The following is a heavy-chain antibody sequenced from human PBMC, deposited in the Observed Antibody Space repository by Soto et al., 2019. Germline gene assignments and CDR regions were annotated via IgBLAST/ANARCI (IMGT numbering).Heavy chain of an antibody. Sequence: SETLSLTCTVAGGSMSSYYWRWIRQPPGKGLEWIGYIYYSGSTNYNPSLKSRVTISVDTSKNQLSLKLSSVTAADTAVYYCARVLTGYYSVFSAFDIWGQGKMVT. V-gene: IGHV4-59*01. CDR2: IYYSGST. CDR3: ARVLTGYYSVFSAFDI. CDR1: GGSMSSYY. J-gene: IGHJ3*02. D-gene: IGHD3-9*01.